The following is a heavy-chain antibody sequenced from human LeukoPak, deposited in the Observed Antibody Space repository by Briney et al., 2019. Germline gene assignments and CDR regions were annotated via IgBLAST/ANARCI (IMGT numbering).Heavy chain of an antibody. D-gene: IGHD6-6*01. J-gene: IGHJ6*02. Sequence: PSETLSLTCAVYGGSFSGYYWSWIRQPPGKGLEWIGEINHSGSTNYNPSLKSRVTMSVDTSKNQFSLKLSSVTAADTAVYYCARDRRIAALDYYYYYGMDVWGQGTTVTVSS. CDR3: ARDRRIAALDYYYYYGMDV. CDR2: INHSGST. V-gene: IGHV4-34*01. CDR1: GGSFSGYY.